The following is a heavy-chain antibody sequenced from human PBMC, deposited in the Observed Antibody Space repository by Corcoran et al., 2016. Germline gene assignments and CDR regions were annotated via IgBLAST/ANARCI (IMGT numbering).Heavy chain of an antibody. J-gene: IGHJ5*02. D-gene: IGHD2-2*01. Sequence: QVQLVQSGAEVKKPGTSVKVSCKASGGTFSSYAISWVRQAPGQGHEWMGGIIPIFGKANYAQKFQGRVTMTADKSTSTAYMELSSLRSEDTAVYYCARSSSTNYFIWFDPWGQGTLVTVSS. CDR1: GGTFSSYA. CDR3: ARSSSTNYFIWFDP. V-gene: IGHV1-69*06. CDR2: IIPIFGKA.